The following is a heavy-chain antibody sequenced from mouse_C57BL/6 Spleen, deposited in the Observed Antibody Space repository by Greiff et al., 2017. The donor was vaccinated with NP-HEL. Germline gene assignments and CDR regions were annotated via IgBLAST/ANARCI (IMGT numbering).Heavy chain of an antibody. CDR3: ARERVGYYAMDY. D-gene: IGHD1-1*02. Sequence: EVNVVESEGGLVQPGSSMKLSCTASGFTFSDYYMAWVRQVPEKGLEWVANINYDGSSTYYLDSLKSRFIISRDNAKNILYLQMSSLKSEDTATYYCARERVGYYAMDYWGQGTSVTVSS. CDR1: GFTFSDYY. J-gene: IGHJ4*01. CDR2: INYDGSST. V-gene: IGHV5-16*01.